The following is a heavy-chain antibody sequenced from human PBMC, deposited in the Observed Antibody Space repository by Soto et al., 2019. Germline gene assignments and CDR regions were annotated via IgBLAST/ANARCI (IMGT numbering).Heavy chain of an antibody. V-gene: IGHV1-69*02. D-gene: IGHD3-10*01. Sequence: QVQLVQSGAEVKKPGSSVKVSCKASGGTFSSYTISWVRQAPGQGLEWMGRIIPILGIANYAQKFQGRVTITADKSTSTAYMELSSLRSEDTAVYYCASPRFYGSGSYGGYYYGMDVWGQGTTVTVSS. CDR1: GGTFSSYT. J-gene: IGHJ6*02. CDR2: IIPILGIA. CDR3: ASPRFYGSGSYGGYYYGMDV.